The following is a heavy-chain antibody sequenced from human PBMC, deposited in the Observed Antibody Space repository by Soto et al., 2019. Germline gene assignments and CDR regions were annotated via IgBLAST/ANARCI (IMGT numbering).Heavy chain of an antibody. CDR2: ISSDGDIT. D-gene: IGHD3-9*01. V-gene: IGHV3-64D*06. J-gene: IGHJ5*02. Sequence: PGGSLRLSCSASGFTFSEYSLHCVRQAPGKGLQYFSPISSDGDITYYADSVKGRFTISRDNSKNTLYLQMNSLRPEDTAVYYCVKVSTFYDILTGYYSTNFFDPWGQGTLVTVSS. CDR1: GFTFSEYS. CDR3: VKVSTFYDILTGYYSTNFFDP.